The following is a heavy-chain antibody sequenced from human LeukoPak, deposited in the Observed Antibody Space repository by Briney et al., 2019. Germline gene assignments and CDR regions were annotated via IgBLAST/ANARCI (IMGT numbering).Heavy chain of an antibody. V-gene: IGHV1-2*02. CDR3: ARQLGATSRNY. CDR2: IIANSCAT. J-gene: IGHJ4*02. Sequence: ASVKVSCKASGYTFTGYXXXXXXQAPGQGLXWMGWIIANSCATNYXXNFQGRVTXTXXTSISTAYMELNRLTSDDTAVYYCARQLGATSRNYWGQGTLVTVSS. CDR1: GYTFTGYX. D-gene: IGHD1-26*01.